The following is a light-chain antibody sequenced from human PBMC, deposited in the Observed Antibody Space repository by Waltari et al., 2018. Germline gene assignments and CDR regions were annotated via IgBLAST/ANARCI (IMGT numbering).Light chain of an antibody. CDR3: CSYAGDVTYV. CDR2: EDD. J-gene: IGLJ1*01. Sequence: QSALTQPASVSGSPGQSITISCTGTSSDIGKFNHVSCYQQHPGKAPKLIIFEDDKRPFGVSSRFSASKSGNTASLIIAGLQVDDEADYFCCSYAGDVTYVFGAGTKVTVL. CDR1: SSDIGKFNH. V-gene: IGLV2-23*01.